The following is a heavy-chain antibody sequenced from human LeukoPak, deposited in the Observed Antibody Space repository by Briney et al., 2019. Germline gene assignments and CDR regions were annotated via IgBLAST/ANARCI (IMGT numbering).Heavy chain of an antibody. CDR1: GFTFSSYS. Sequence: GGSLRLSCAASGFTFSSYSMNWVRQAPGKGLEWVSSISSSSSYIYYADSVKGRFTISRDNAKNSLYLQMNSLRAEDTAVYYCARAESSGYYNTLTTWFDYWGQGTLVTVSS. CDR3: ARAESSGYYNTLTTWFDY. V-gene: IGHV3-21*01. J-gene: IGHJ4*02. CDR2: ISSSSSYI. D-gene: IGHD3-22*01.